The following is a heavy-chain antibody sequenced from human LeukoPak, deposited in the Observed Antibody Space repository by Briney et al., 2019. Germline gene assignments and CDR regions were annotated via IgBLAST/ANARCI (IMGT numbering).Heavy chain of an antibody. CDR1: GFTSSTYF. Sequence: GGSLRLSYAASGFTSSTYFMSWVRQAPGKGLEWVSVISGSGGTTYYADSVKGRFTISRDNSKNTVYLQMSSLRAEDTAIYYCAELTFDIWGQGTMVTVSS. J-gene: IGHJ3*02. CDR2: ISGSGGTT. V-gene: IGHV3-23*01. CDR3: AELTFDI.